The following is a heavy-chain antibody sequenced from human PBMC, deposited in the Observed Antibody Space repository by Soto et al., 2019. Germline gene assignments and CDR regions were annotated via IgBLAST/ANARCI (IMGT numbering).Heavy chain of an antibody. D-gene: IGHD2-15*01. CDR1: GFTFSSYA. CDR2: ISYDGGNK. V-gene: IGHV3-30-3*01. J-gene: IGHJ2*01. Sequence: SGGSLRLSCAASGFTFSSYAMHWVRQAPGKGLEWVAVISYDGGNKYYADSVKGRFTISRDNSKNTLYLQMNSLRAEDTAVYYCARGSDYCSGGSCYLVHNWYFDLWGRGTLVTVSS. CDR3: ARGSDYCSGGSCYLVHNWYFDL.